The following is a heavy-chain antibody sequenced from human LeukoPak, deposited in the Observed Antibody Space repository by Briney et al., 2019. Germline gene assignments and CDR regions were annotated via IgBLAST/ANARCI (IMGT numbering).Heavy chain of an antibody. CDR2: IYSSGGA. Sequence: SETLSLSCTVSGGCSNGYYRSWIRQPPGTVQEWIGYIYSSGGAIYNPSLKSRVTMSVDTSDNQFTLKLKSVTAADTAVYYCARQGDTAYYYVDYWGQGTLVTVSS. CDR1: GGCSNGYY. V-gene: IGHV4-4*09. CDR3: ARQGDTAYYYVDY. J-gene: IGHJ4*02. D-gene: IGHD5-18*01.